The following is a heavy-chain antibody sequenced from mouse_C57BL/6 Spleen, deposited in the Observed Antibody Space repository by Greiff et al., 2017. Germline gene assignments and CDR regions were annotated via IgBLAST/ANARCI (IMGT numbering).Heavy chain of an antibody. CDR1: GYTFTSYW. CDR2: IHPSDSDT. J-gene: IGHJ1*03. D-gene: IGHD1-1*01. Sequence: QVQLQQPGAELVKPGASVNVSCKASGYTFTSYWMHWVKQRPGQGLEWIGRIHPSDSDTNYNQKVKGKATLTVAKSSSTAYMQLSSLTSEDSAVYDCAIGDYGSSYWYFDVWGTGTTVTVSS. V-gene: IGHV1-74*01. CDR3: AIGDYGSSYWYFDV.